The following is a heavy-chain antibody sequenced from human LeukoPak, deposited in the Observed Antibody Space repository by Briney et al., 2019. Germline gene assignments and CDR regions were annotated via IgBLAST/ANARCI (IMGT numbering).Heavy chain of an antibody. D-gene: IGHD5-24*01. CDR2: ISGSGGST. CDR3: ARDDGDAFDI. Sequence: GGSLRLSCAASGFTFSSYAMSWVRQAPGKGLEWVSAISGSGGSTYYADSVKGRFTISRDNAKNSLYLQMNSLRAEDTAVYYCARDDGDAFDIWGQGTMVTVSS. J-gene: IGHJ3*02. CDR1: GFTFSSYA. V-gene: IGHV3-23*01.